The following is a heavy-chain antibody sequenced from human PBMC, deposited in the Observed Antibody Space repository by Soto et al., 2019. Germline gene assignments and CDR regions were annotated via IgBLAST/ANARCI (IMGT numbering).Heavy chain of an antibody. CDR2: ISNRGDT. CDR3: AREPRYCRGGSCSITGDAFDI. CDR1: GFIVSDTY. V-gene: IGHV3-66*01. D-gene: IGHD2-15*01. Sequence: EVQLVESGGGLVQPGGSLRLSCTASGFIVSDTYMNWVRQAPGKGLEWVSVISNRGDTHYGDSVRGRFSLSRDIADNTLHLQMNNLSVEDTAVYYCAREPRYCRGGSCSITGDAFDIWGQGTMVTVSS. J-gene: IGHJ3*02.